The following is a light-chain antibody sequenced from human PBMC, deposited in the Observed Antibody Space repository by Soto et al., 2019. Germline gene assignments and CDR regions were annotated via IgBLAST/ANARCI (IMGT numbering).Light chain of an antibody. V-gene: IGKV3-15*01. CDR3: QQYNNWPPRT. J-gene: IGKJ4*01. CDR1: QSVSSN. CDR2: GAS. Sequence: XVXTXXPATXXXSXGERATLSCRASQSVSSNLAWYQQKPGQAPRLLIYGASTRATGIPARFSGSGSGTEFTLTISSLQSEDFAVYYCQQYNNWPPRTFGGGTKVEIK.